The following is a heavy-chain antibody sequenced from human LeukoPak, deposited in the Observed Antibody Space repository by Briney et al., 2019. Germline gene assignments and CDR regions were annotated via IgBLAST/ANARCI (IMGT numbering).Heavy chain of an antibody. CDR1: GFTVSSNY. D-gene: IGHD2-15*01. Sequence: GGSLRLSCAASGFTVSSNYMSWVRQAPGKGLESVSVIYSGGSTYYADSVKGRFTISRDNSKNTLYLQMNSLRAEDTAVYYCARAYWSYFDYWGQGTLVTVSS. CDR3: ARAYWSYFDY. CDR2: IYSGGST. V-gene: IGHV3-66*01. J-gene: IGHJ4*02.